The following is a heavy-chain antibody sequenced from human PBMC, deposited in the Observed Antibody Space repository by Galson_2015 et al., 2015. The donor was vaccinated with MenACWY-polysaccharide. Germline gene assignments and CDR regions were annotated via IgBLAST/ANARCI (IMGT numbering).Heavy chain of an antibody. Sequence: TLSLTCTVSGGSISSGSYYWSWLRQSAGKGLEWIGRMSFSGSSNYKPSLKSRVTISIDTSKNQFSLSLSSVTAADTAVYYCARGNYDILTGNYAFDYWGQGTLVTVSS. CDR1: GGSISSGSYY. CDR3: ARGNYDILTGNYAFDY. J-gene: IGHJ4*02. D-gene: IGHD3-9*01. CDR2: MSFSGSS. V-gene: IGHV4-61*02.